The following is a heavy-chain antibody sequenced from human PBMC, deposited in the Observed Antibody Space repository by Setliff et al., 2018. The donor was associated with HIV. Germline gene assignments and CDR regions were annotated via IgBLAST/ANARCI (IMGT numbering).Heavy chain of an antibody. CDR3: VRASGGNSVENGFDI. CDR1: DYTFTNYG. CDR2: ISNYNGNT. J-gene: IGHJ3*02. D-gene: IGHD1-26*01. Sequence: GASVKVSCKTSDYTFTNYGIYWVRQAPGQGLEWMGWISNYNGNTNYAQKFHGRVTMTTDTSTRTAYMEMRGLTYDDTAVYYCVRASGGNSVENGFDIWGQGTMVTVSS. V-gene: IGHV1-18*01.